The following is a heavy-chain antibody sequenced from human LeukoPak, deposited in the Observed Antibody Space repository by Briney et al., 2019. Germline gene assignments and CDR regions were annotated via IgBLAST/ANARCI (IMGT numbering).Heavy chain of an antibody. CDR1: GFVFSSYG. D-gene: IGHD1-26*01. CDR3: EKDSGSTLDY. Sequence: GGSLRLSCAASGFVFSSYGMHWVRQAPGKGLEWGTFIRYDGSSEFYADSVKGRFTVSRDNSKNTLYLQMTSVRTEDTPVYYCEKDSGSTLDYWGQGTLVTVSS. CDR2: IRYDGSSE. V-gene: IGHV3-30*02. J-gene: IGHJ4*02.